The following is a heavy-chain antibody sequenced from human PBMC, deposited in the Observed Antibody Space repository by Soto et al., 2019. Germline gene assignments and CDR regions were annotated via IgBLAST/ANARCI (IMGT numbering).Heavy chain of an antibody. CDR3: ARGSQLEKDAFDI. V-gene: IGHV4-34*01. D-gene: IGHD1-1*01. CDR1: GGSFSGYY. CDR2: INHSGST. J-gene: IGHJ3*02. Sequence: PSETLSLTCAVYGGSFSGYYWSWIRQPPGKGLEWIGEINHSGSTNYNPSLKSRVTISVDTSKNQFSLKLSSVTVADTAVYYCARGSQLEKDAFDIWGQGTMVTVSS.